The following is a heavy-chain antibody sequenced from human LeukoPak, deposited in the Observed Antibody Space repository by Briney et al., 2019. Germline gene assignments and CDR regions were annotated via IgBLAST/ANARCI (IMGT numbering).Heavy chain of an antibody. CDR2: ISGSGGST. D-gene: IGHD3-9*01. J-gene: IGHJ4*02. V-gene: IGHV3-23*01. CDR3: AKDRSDILTGLDY. CDR1: GFTFSSYT. Sequence: PGGSLRLSCAASGFTFSSYTMSWVRQAPGKGLEWVSAISGSGGSTYYADSVKGRFTISRDNSKNTLYLQMNSLRAEDTAVYYCAKDRSDILTGLDYWGQGTLVTVSS.